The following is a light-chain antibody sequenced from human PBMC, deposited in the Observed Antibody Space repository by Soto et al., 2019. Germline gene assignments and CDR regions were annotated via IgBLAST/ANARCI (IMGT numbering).Light chain of an antibody. CDR1: QSVSTY. J-gene: IGKJ4*01. Sequence: DIQMTQSPSSLSASVGDRVTITCRASQSVSTYLNWYQQKPGKAPRVMIYGASSLQSGVPSRFSGSGSGTDFTLTISSLQPEDVATYYCQQSYSTLAFGGGTRVDIK. CDR3: QQSYSTLA. CDR2: GAS. V-gene: IGKV1-39*01.